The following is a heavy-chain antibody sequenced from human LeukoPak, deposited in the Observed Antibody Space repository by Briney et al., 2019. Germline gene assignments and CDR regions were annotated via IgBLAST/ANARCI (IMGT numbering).Heavy chain of an antibody. Sequence: PSQTLSLTCGVSGGSITSDTYYWSWIRQPPGKGLEWIGYILHSGSSYYNPSLNSRVTISIDTSKNQFSLKLNSVNAADTAVYYCAKTRNFWSAYFDYWGQGTLVTVSS. V-gene: IGHV4-30-2*01. CDR2: ILHSGSS. CDR3: AKTRNFWSAYFDY. CDR1: GGSITSDTYY. J-gene: IGHJ4*02. D-gene: IGHD3-3*01.